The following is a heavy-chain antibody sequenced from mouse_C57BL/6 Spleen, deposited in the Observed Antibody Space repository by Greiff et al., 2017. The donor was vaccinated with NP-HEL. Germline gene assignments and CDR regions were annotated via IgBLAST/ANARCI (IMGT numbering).Heavy chain of an antibody. CDR2: ISSGSSTI. CDR1: GFTFSDYG. CDR3: ARGGGNFQFAY. V-gene: IGHV5-17*01. D-gene: IGHD2-1*01. Sequence: EVHLVESGGGLVKPGGSLKLSCAASGFTFSDYGMHWVRQAPEKGLEWVAYISSGSSTIYYADTVKGRFTISRDNAKNTLFLQMTSLRSEETAMYYWARGGGNFQFAYWGQGTLVTVSA. J-gene: IGHJ3*01.